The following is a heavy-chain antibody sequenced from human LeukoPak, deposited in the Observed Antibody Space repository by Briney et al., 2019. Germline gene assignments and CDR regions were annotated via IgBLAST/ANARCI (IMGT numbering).Heavy chain of an antibody. Sequence: GASVKVSCKASGYTFTSYDINWVRQATGQGLEWMGWMNPNSGNTGYAQKFQGRVTMTRDMSTSTVYMELSSLRSEDTAVYYCARDSSSGWPYYYYYYVDVWGKGTTVTVSS. CDR3: ARDSSSGWPYYYYYYVDV. CDR2: MNPNSGNT. CDR1: GYTFTSYD. V-gene: IGHV1-8*01. J-gene: IGHJ6*03. D-gene: IGHD6-19*01.